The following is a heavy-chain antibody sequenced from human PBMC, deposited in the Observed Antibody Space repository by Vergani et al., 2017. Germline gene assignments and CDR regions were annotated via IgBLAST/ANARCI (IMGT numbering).Heavy chain of an antibody. V-gene: IGHV4-34*01. CDR1: GGSFSGYY. D-gene: IGHD5-24*01. CDR2: INHSVST. J-gene: IGHJ6*02. Sequence: QVQLQQWGAGLLKPSETLSLTCAVYGGSFSGYYWSWIRQPPGKGLEWIGEINHSVSTNYNPSLKSRVTISVDTSKNQFSLKLSSVTAADTAVYYCARASNFRDGYKPWEYYYYYYGMDVWGQGTTVTVSS. CDR3: ARASNFRDGYKPWEYYYYYYGMDV.